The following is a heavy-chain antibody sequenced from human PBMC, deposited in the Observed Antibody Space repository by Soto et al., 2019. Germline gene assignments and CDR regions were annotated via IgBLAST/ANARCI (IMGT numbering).Heavy chain of an antibody. J-gene: IGHJ4*02. V-gene: IGHV3-30-3*01. CDR3: ARAPNGDYPHGEIDY. Sequence: GGSLRLSCAASGFTFSTYALHWVRQAPGKGLEWLAVISYDGSNKYYADSVKGRFTISRDNSKNTLFLQMNSLRAEDTAVYYCARAPNGDYPHGEIDYWGQGTLVTVSS. CDR2: ISYDGSNK. D-gene: IGHD4-17*01. CDR1: GFTFSTYA.